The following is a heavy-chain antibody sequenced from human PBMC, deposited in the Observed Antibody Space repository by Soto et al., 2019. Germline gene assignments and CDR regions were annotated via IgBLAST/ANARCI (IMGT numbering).Heavy chain of an antibody. CDR3: AKREGDGYSLAKFFQH. CDR1: GFTFTSHA. Sequence: EVQLLESGGGLVQPGGSLRLSCAASGFTFTSHAMSWVRQAPGKGLEWVSGVSGSGTMTYYADSVKCRFTISRDNSRNPLELQMDSLRAEDTALYYCAKREGDGYSLAKFFQHWGQGTLVTVSS. D-gene: IGHD2-21*01. V-gene: IGHV3-23*01. CDR2: VSGSGTMT. J-gene: IGHJ1*01.